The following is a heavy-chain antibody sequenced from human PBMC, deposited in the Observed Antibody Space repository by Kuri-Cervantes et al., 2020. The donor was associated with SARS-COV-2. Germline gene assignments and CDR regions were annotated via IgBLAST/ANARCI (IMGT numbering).Heavy chain of an antibody. CDR3: AQLHSSSWHIRRYYGMDV. V-gene: IGHV3-33*08. Sequence: GESLKISCAASGFTVSSNYMSWVRQAPGKGLEWVAVIWYDGSNKYYADSVKGRFTISRDNSKNTLYLQMNSLRSEDTAVYYCAQLHSSSWHIRRYYGMDVWGQGTTVTVSS. J-gene: IGHJ6*02. CDR2: IWYDGSNK. D-gene: IGHD6-13*01. CDR1: GFTVSSNY.